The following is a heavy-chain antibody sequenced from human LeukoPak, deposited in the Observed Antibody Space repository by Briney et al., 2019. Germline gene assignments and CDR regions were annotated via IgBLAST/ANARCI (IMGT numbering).Heavy chain of an antibody. J-gene: IGHJ3*02. V-gene: IGHV3-7*04. CDR3: ARAKFDSSGYYYRGFDI. CDR1: GFTFSTYW. Sequence: PGGSLRLSCAASGFTFSTYWMNWFRQTPGKGLEWVAKIKADGGEKDHVASVKGRFTTSRDNAKNSLYLQMNSLRAEDTAVYYCARAKFDSSGYYYRGFDIWGQGTMVTVSS. CDR2: IKADGGEK. D-gene: IGHD3-22*01.